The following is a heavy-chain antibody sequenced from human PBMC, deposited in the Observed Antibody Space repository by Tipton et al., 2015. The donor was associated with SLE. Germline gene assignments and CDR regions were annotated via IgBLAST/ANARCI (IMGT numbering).Heavy chain of an antibody. CDR2: IYYSGST. V-gene: IGHV4-39*07. CDR3: ASRTLWGGLDY. CDR1: GGSISSSSYY. D-gene: IGHD3-3*01. J-gene: IGHJ4*02. Sequence: TLSLTCTVSGGSISSSSYYWGWIRQPPGKGLEWIGSIYYSGSTHYNPSLKSRVTISADKSISTAYLQWSSLKASDTAMYYCASRTLWGGLDYWGQGTLVTVSS.